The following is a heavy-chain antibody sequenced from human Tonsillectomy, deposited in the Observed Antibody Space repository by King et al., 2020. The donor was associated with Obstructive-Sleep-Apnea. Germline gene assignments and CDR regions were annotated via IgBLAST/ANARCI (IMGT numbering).Heavy chain of an antibody. CDR3: GGYNWFDP. V-gene: IGHV3-30*03. CDR2: ISYDGSDK. CDR1: GFTFSNYG. Sequence: VQLVESGGGVVQPGRSLRLSFAASGFTFSNYGMHWVRQAPGEGLEWVAIISYDGSDKYYADSLKGRFTISRDNSKSTLYLQMNSLGPEDTAVYYCGGYNWFDPWGQGTLVTVSS. J-gene: IGHJ5*02. D-gene: IGHD6-13*01.